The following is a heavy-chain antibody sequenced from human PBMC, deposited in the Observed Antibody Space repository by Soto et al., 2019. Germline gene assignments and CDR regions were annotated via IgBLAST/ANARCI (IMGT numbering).Heavy chain of an antibody. CDR3: ARGAIYCSGGNCYPVY. CDR1: GFTFDDYG. CDR2: INWNGDST. V-gene: IGHV3-20*04. D-gene: IGHD2-15*01. Sequence: EVQLVESGGGVVRPGGSLRLSCAASGFTFDDYGMSWVRQAPGKGLEWVSGINWNGDSTGYADSVKGRFTISRDNAKNSMYLQMNSLRAEDTALYYCARGAIYCSGGNCYPVYWGQGTLVTVSS. J-gene: IGHJ4*02.